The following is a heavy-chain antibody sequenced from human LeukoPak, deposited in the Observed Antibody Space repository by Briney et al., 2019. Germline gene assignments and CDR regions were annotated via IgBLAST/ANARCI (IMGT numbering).Heavy chain of an antibody. D-gene: IGHD6-19*01. CDR3: ARGRMVAVAGPPDC. Sequence: GASVKVSCKASGYTFTSYDINWVRQATGQGLEWMGWMNPNSGNTGYAQKFQGRVTMTRNTSISTAYMELSSLRSEDTAVYYCARGRMVAVAGPPDCWGQGTLVTVSS. CDR1: GYTFTSYD. CDR2: MNPNSGNT. J-gene: IGHJ4*02. V-gene: IGHV1-8*01.